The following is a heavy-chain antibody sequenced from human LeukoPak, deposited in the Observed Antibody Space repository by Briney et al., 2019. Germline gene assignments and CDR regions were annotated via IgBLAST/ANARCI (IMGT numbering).Heavy chain of an antibody. D-gene: IGHD5-18*01. V-gene: IGHV4-38-2*02. CDR1: SGSISSYY. J-gene: IGHJ4*02. Sequence: SETLSLTCTVSSGSISSYYWGWIRQPPGKGLEWIGSIYRSGSTYYNPSLKSRVTISVDTSKNQFSLKLSSVTAADTAVYYCARGRYSYGPFDYWGQGTLVTVSS. CDR2: IYRSGST. CDR3: ARGRYSYGPFDY.